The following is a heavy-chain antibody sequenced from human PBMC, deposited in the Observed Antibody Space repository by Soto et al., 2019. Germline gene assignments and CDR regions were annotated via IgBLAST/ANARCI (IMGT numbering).Heavy chain of an antibody. CDR2: IYYSGST. CDR1: GGSISSGGYY. V-gene: IGHV4-31*03. D-gene: IGHD3-3*01. Sequence: QVQLQESGPGLVKPSQTLSLTCTVSGGSISSGGYYWSWIRQHPGKGLEWIGYIYYSGSTYYNPSLKSRVTISVDTSKNQFSLKLSSVTAADTAVYYCASDRSSGSWSGYPNNWFDPWGQGTLVTVSS. J-gene: IGHJ5*02. CDR3: ASDRSSGSWSGYPNNWFDP.